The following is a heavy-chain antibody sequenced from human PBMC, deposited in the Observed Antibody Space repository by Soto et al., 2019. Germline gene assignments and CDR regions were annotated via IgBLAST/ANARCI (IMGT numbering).Heavy chain of an antibody. D-gene: IGHD6-13*01. J-gene: IGHJ5*02. CDR3: AKDRIAAAGLYNWFDP. CDR1: GFTFGSYA. V-gene: IGHV3-23*01. CDR2: IGGSGGIT. Sequence: GGSLRLSCAASGFTFGSYAMSWVRQAPGKGLEWVSAIGGSGGITYYADSVKGRFTISRDNSKNTLYLQMNSLRAEDTAVYYCAKDRIAAAGLYNWFDPWGQGTLVTVSS.